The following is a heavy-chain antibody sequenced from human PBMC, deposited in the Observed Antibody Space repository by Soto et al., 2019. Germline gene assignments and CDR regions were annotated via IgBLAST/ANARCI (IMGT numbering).Heavy chain of an antibody. D-gene: IGHD6-13*01. CDR2: INHSGST. V-gene: IGHV4-34*01. Sequence: SETLSLTCAVYGGSFSRYYWSWIRQPPGKGLEWIGEINHSGSTNYNPSLKSRVTISVDTSKNQFSLKLSSVTAADTAVYYCATGTQYYYYYGMDVWGQGTTVTVSS. CDR1: GGSFSRYY. J-gene: IGHJ6*02. CDR3: ATGTQYYYYYGMDV.